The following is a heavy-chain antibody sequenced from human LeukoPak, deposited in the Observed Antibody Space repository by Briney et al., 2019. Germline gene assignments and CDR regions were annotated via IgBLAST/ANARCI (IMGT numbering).Heavy chain of an antibody. Sequence: IPSETLSLTCTVSGGSIGRSSYYWGWIRQPPGKGLEWIGSIYYSGSTYYNPSLKSRVTISVDTSKNQFSLKLSSVTAADTAVYYCARLYYYDSSGYSFDYWGQGTLVTVSS. D-gene: IGHD3-22*01. CDR1: GGSIGRSSYY. CDR2: IYYSGST. V-gene: IGHV4-39*07. J-gene: IGHJ4*02. CDR3: ARLYYYDSSGYSFDY.